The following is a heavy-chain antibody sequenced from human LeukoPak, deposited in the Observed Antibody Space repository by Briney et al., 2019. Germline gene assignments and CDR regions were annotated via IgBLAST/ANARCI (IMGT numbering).Heavy chain of an antibody. CDR2: ISYDGSNK. D-gene: IGHD1-26*01. CDR1: GFTFSSYG. Sequence: GGSLRLSCAASGFTFSSYGMHWVRQAPGKGLEGVAVISYDGSNKYYADSVKGRFTISRDNSKNTLYLQMNSLRAEDTAVYYCAKVSVGAYYYYGMDVRGQGTTVTVSS. J-gene: IGHJ6*02. V-gene: IGHV3-30*18. CDR3: AKVSVGAYYYYGMDV.